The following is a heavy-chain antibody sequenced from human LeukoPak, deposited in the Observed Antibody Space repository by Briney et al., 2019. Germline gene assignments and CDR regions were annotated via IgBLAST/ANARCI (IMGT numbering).Heavy chain of an antibody. V-gene: IGHV4-59*01. D-gene: IGHD3-9*01. Sequence: SETLSLTCTVSGGSISSYYWSWIRQPPGKGLECIGYIYYSGSTDYNPSLKSRVTISVDTSKNQFSLKLSSVTAADTAVYYCARDLRRGNGLTGYMDVWGKGTTVTVSS. J-gene: IGHJ6*03. CDR3: ARDLRRGNGLTGYMDV. CDR2: IYYSGST. CDR1: GGSISSYY.